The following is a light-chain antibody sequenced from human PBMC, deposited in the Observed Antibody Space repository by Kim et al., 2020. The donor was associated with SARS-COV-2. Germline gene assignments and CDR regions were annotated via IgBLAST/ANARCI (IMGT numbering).Light chain of an antibody. J-gene: IGKJ4*01. CDR2: GAS. Sequence: LSPGETATVSCRASQTLSSNYLAWYQQKPGQAPRRLIYGASSRATGIPDRFSGSGSETDFTLTISRLDPEDFAMYYCQQYGTSPLTFGGGTKLEI. V-gene: IGKV3-20*01. CDR1: QTLSSNY. CDR3: QQYGTSPLT.